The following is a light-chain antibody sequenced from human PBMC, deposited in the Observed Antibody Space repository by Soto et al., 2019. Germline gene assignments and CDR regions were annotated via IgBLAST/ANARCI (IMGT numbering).Light chain of an antibody. J-gene: IGKJ1*01. CDR1: QSINKW. Sequence: DIQMTQYPSTLSAFVGDRVTITWRASQSINKWLAWYQQQPGKAPKILIYDASSLESGVPSSFSGSASGTDFPLTISRLPPEDSAVYYCHQYGSPRTFGQGTKVDIK. V-gene: IGKV1-5*01. CDR3: HQYGSPRT. CDR2: DAS.